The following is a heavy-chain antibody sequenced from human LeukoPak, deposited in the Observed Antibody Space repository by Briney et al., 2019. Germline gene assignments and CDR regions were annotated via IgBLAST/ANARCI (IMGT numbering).Heavy chain of an antibody. D-gene: IGHD3-22*01. CDR1: GFTFSSYG. CDR3: ANMLRGHYDSSGLTEYFQH. J-gene: IGHJ1*01. V-gene: IGHV3-30*18. Sequence: GGSLRLSCAASGFTFSSYGMHWVRQAPGKGLEWVAVISYDGSNKYYADSVKGRFTISRDNSKNTLYLQMNSLRAEDTAVCYCANMLRGHYDSSGLTEYFQHWGQGTLVTVSS. CDR2: ISYDGSNK.